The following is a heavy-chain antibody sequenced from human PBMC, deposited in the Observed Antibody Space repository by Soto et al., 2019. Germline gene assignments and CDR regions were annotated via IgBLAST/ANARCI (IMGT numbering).Heavy chain of an antibody. J-gene: IGHJ6*03. V-gene: IGHV4-59*01. D-gene: IGHD5-12*01. CDR1: GGSISSYY. CDR2: IYYSGST. Sequence: SETLSLTCTVSGGSISSYYWSWIRQPPGKGLEWIGYIYYSGSTNYNPSLKSRVTITVDKSKNQFSLKLSSVTAADTAVYYCASNIGYSGYDNLYYYMDVWGKGTTVTVSS. CDR3: ASNIGYSGYDNLYYYMDV.